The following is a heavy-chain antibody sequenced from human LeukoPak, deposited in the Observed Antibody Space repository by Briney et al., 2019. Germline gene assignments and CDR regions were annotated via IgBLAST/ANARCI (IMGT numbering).Heavy chain of an antibody. CDR1: GYTFTRYY. CDR2: INPNSGGT. V-gene: IGHV1-2*02. D-gene: IGHD2-2*01. J-gene: IGHJ4*02. Sequence: ASVKVSCKASGYTFTRYYMHWVGQAPGQGLEWMGWINPNSGGTNYAQKFQGRVTMTRDTSISTAYMELSRLRSDDTAVYYCARAGSSTSWPFDYWGQGTLVTVSS. CDR3: ARAGSSTSWPFDY.